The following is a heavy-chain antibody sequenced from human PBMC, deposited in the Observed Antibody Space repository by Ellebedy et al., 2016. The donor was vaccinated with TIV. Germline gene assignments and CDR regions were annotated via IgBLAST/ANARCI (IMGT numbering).Heavy chain of an antibody. CDR2: IKEDGSEE. CDR3: ARDTTSDY. V-gene: IGHV3-7*03. CDR1: GFTFSLNW. Sequence: PGGSLRLSCAASGFTFSLNWMYWVRQAQGKGLEWVANIKEDGSEEYYVDSVKGRFTISRDNAKNSLYLQMNSLRAEDTAVYYCARDTTSDYWGQGALVTVSS. D-gene: IGHD1-1*01. J-gene: IGHJ4*02.